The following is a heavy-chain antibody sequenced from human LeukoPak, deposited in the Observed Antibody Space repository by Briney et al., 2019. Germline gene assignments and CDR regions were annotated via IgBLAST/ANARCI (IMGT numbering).Heavy chain of an antibody. CDR1: GFTVSSNY. CDR2: IYSSGAT. Sequence: PGGSLRLSCAASGFTVSSNYMSWVRQAPGKGLEWVSVIYSSGATYYADSAKGRFTISRDISKNTVCLQMSSLRAEDTAMYYCARDLNYFDSSTLSSIRWGQGTLVTVSS. V-gene: IGHV3-53*01. CDR3: ARDLNYFDSSTLSSIR. D-gene: IGHD3-22*01. J-gene: IGHJ4*02.